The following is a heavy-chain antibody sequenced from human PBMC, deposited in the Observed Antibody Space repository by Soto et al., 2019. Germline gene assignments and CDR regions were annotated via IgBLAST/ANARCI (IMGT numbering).Heavy chain of an antibody. D-gene: IGHD1-1*01. CDR3: AREGRGTGWGGYAFDV. CDR2: VTPIFNTS. CDR1: GGTFNNYI. V-gene: IGHV1-69*01. J-gene: IGHJ3*01. Sequence: QMQLVQSGAEVKKPGSSVKVSCKASGGTFNNYIISWVRQAPGQGLKWMGGVTPIFNTSDYAQNFQGKVTFTADESTGTVYMELKRLEFGDTAVYYCAREGRGTGWGGYAFDVWGQGTKVIVSS.